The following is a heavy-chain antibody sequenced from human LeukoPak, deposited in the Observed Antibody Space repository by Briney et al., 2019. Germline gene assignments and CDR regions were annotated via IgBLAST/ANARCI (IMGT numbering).Heavy chain of an antibody. V-gene: IGHV3-21*01. CDR3: ASSSWYDGWFDP. D-gene: IGHD6-13*01. J-gene: IGHJ5*02. Sequence: GGSLRLSCAASGFTFSNYAINWVRQAPGKGLEWVSSISSGSSYIYYADSVRGRFTISRDNAKNSLYLQMNSLRAEDTAVYYCASSSWYDGWFDPWGQGTLVTVSS. CDR1: GFTFSNYA. CDR2: ISSGSSYI.